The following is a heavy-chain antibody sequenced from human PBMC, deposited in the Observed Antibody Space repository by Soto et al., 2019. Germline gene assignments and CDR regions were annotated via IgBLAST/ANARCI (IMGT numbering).Heavy chain of an antibody. CDR3: ARVVRYFDTPYGMDV. V-gene: IGHV3-23*01. J-gene: IGHJ6*02. CDR2: IGGSGGNT. CDR1: GFTFSSYA. D-gene: IGHD3-9*01. Sequence: EVRLLESGEGLVQPGGSLKLSCAASGFTFSSYAMSWVRQAPGKGLEWVSSIGGSGGNTYYADAVKGRFTISRDNSKKTLFLQMNRLRAEDTAEYYCARVVRYFDTPYGMDVWGHGTTVTVSS.